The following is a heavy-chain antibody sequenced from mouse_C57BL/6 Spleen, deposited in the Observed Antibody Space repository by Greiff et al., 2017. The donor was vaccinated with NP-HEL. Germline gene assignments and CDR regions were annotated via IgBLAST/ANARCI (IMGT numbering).Heavy chain of an antibody. CDR2: IYPRSGNT. Sequence: QVQLKQSGAELARPGASVKLSCKASGYTFTSYGISWVKQRTGQGLAWIGEIYPRSGNTYYNEKFKGKATLTADKSSSTAYMELRSLTSEDSAVYFCARGGTTVVEEDAWFAYWGQGTLVTVSA. V-gene: IGHV1-81*01. J-gene: IGHJ3*01. D-gene: IGHD1-1*01. CDR1: GYTFTSYG. CDR3: ARGGTTVVEEDAWFAY.